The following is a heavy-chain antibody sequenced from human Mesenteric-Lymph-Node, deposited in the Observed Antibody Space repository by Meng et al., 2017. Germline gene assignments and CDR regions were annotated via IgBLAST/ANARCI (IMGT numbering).Heavy chain of an antibody. CDR3: ARVGWRQWSFDL. CDR2: IYYSGST. J-gene: IGHJ2*01. D-gene: IGHD5-18*01. Sequence: VHLQRSGPGLVRPSQTLSLTCTVSGGSISSGGFYWSWIRQHPGKGLEWIGYIYYSGSTYYNPSLRSRVAISIDTSNNQFSLKLSSVTAADTAVYYCARVGWRQWSFDLWGRGTLVTVSS. CDR1: GGSISSGGFY. V-gene: IGHV4-30-4*08.